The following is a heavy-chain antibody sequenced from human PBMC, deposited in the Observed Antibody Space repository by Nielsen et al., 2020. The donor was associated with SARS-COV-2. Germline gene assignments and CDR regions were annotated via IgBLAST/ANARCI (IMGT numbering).Heavy chain of an antibody. CDR2: ISYSGRT. CDR3: ARHDEGANCLGWGCIAARPRDWYFDL. J-gene: IGHJ2*01. Sequence: VRQMPGKGLEWIGNISYSGRTYYNPSLKSRVAISVDTSKNQFSLKLSSVTSADTAVYYCARHDEGANCLGWGCIAARPRDWYFDLWGRGTLVTVSS. V-gene: IGHV4-39*01. D-gene: IGHD6-6*01.